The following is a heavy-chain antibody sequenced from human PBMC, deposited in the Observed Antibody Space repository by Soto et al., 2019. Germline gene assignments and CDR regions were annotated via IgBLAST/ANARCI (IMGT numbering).Heavy chain of an antibody. V-gene: IGHV1-2*02. CDR2: INPKNGGI. D-gene: IGHD1-20*01. J-gene: IGHJ1*01. Sequence: ASLKLCCKPSSSGITLVYIRWERQAPGQGLEWVGWINPKNGGINYAQKFQGRVTMTRDTSVNTSYMDLNGLNFDDSAIYYCVRGQSVLYLDLWGRGTQVTVSS. CDR3: VRGQSVLYLDL. CDR1: SSGITLVY.